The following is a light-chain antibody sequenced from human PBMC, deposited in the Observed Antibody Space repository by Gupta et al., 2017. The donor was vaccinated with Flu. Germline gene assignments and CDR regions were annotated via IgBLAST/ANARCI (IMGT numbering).Light chain of an antibody. J-gene: IGKJ1*01. CDR2: AAS. V-gene: IGKV1-39*01. Sequence: DIQMTQSPSSLSASAGDRVTVTCRASQIISSYLNWYQQKPGRAPKLLIYAASSLQSGVPSRFSGSGSGTDFTLTISSLQPEDFATYYCQQSYSTPWTFGQGTKVEIK. CDR1: QIISSY. CDR3: QQSYSTPWT.